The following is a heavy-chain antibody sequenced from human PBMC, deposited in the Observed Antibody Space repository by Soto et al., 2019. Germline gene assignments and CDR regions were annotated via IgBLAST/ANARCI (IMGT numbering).Heavy chain of an antibody. CDR1: GGSISSSSYY. Sequence: PSETLSLTCTVSGGSISSSSYYWGWIRQPPGKGLEWIGSIYYSGSTYYNPSLKSRVTISVDTSKNQFSLKLSSVSAADTAVYYCARRGVHYYILTGYYNYGMDVWGQGTTVTVSS. CDR3: ARRGVHYYILTGYYNYGMDV. V-gene: IGHV4-39*01. D-gene: IGHD3-9*01. CDR2: IYYSGST. J-gene: IGHJ6*02.